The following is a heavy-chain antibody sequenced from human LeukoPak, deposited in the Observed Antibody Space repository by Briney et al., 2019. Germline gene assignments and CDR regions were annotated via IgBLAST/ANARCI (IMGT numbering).Heavy chain of an antibody. J-gene: IGHJ6*03. CDR3: ARGSRDGYNAKTYYYYYMDV. CDR2: MNPNSGNT. D-gene: IGHD5-24*01. V-gene: IGHV1-8*01. Sequence: AASVKVSCKASGYSFTSYDINWVRQATGQGLEWMGWMNPNSGNTGYAQKFQGRVTMTRNTSISTAYMELSSLRSEDTAVYYCARGSRDGYNAKTYYYYYMDVWGKGTTVTVSS. CDR1: GYSFTSYD.